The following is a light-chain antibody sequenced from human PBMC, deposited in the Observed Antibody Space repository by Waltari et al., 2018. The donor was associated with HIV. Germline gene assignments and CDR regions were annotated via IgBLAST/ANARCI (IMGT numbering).Light chain of an antibody. Sequence: QSALTQPASVSGSPGQSFTISCTGTSSDVGGYNYVSWSQQHPGKAPKLMIYEVSNRPSGVSNRFSGSKSGNTASLTSSGLQAEDEADYYCSSYTSSSTPHVVFGGGTKLTVL. J-gene: IGLJ2*01. CDR3: SSYTSSSTPHVV. V-gene: IGLV2-14*01. CDR1: SSDVGGYNY. CDR2: EVS.